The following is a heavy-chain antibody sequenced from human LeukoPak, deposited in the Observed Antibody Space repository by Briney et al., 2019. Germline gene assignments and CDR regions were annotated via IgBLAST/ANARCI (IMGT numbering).Heavy chain of an antibody. V-gene: IGHV1-2*02. CDR3: ARDTEPYYYGSGRSTFDY. J-gene: IGHJ4*02. CDR2: INPNSGGT. D-gene: IGHD3-10*01. Sequence: ASMKVSCKASGYTFTGYYMHWVRQAPGQGLEWMGWINPNSGGTNYAQKFQGRVTMTRDTSISTAYMGLSRLRSDDTAVYYCARDTEPYYYGSGRSTFDYWGQGTLVTVSS. CDR1: GYTFTGYY.